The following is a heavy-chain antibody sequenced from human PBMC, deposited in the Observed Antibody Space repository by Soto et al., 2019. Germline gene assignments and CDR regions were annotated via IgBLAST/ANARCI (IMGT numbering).Heavy chain of an antibody. Sequence: PGGSLRLSCAASGFTFDDYGMSWVRQAPGKGLEWVSGINWNGGSTGYADSVKGRFTISRDNAKNSLYLQMNSLRAEDTALYHCARGPMTLGVVMVHYCYYYMEVWGKGTTVTV. CDR1: GFTFDDYG. J-gene: IGHJ6*03. D-gene: IGHD3-3*01. CDR2: INWNGGST. CDR3: ARGPMTLGVVMVHYCYYYMEV. V-gene: IGHV3-20*01.